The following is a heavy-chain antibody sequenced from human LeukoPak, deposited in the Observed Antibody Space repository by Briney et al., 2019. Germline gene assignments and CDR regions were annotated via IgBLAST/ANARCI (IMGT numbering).Heavy chain of an antibody. CDR2: ISSSSSYT. CDR3: ARTMVRGVIADY. CDR1: GFTFSDYY. Sequence: GGSLRLSCAASGFTFSDYYMSRIRQAPGKGLEWVSYISSSSSYTNYADSVKGRFTISRDNAKNSLYLQMNSLRAEDTAVYYCARTMVRGVIADYWGQGTLVTVSS. D-gene: IGHD3-10*01. J-gene: IGHJ4*02. V-gene: IGHV3-11*03.